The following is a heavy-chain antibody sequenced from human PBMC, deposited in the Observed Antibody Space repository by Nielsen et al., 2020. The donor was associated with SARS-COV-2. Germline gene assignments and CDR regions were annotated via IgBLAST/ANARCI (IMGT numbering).Heavy chain of an antibody. V-gene: IGHV1-46*01. Sequence: APVKVSCKASGYTFTSYYMHWVRQAPGQGLEWMGIINPSGGSTSYAQKFQGRVTMTRDTSTSTVYMELSSLRSEDTAVYYCARGMSSGSYFISWFDPWGQGTLVTVSS. J-gene: IGHJ5*02. CDR3: ARGMSSGSYFISWFDP. D-gene: IGHD1-26*01. CDR1: GYTFTSYY. CDR2: INPSGGST.